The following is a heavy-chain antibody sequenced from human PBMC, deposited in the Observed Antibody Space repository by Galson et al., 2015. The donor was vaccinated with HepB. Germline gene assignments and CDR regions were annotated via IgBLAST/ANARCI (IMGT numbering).Heavy chain of an antibody. V-gene: IGHV3-23*01. Sequence: SLRLSCAASGFTFSSYAMSWVRQAPGKGLEWVSAISGSGGSTYYADSVKGRFTISRDNSKNTLYLQMNSLRAEDTAVYYCAKDGLGVYAPLVVDYWGQGTLVTVSS. CDR3: AKDGLGVYAPLVVDY. J-gene: IGHJ4*02. CDR1: GFTFSSYA. CDR2: ISGSGGST. D-gene: IGHD2-8*01.